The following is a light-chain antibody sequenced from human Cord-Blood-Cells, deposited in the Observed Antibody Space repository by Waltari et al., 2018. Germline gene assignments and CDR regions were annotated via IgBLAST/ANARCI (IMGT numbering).Light chain of an antibody. Sequence: QSALTQPASVSGSPGQSLTISCTGTSRDVGGYNYVSWYQQHPGKAPKLMIYDVSNRPAGVSNRFSGSKSGNTASLTISGLQAEDEADYYCSSYTSSSTLVVFGTGTKVTVL. CDR2: DVS. CDR1: SRDVGGYNY. V-gene: IGLV2-14*01. J-gene: IGLJ1*01. CDR3: SSYTSSSTLVV.